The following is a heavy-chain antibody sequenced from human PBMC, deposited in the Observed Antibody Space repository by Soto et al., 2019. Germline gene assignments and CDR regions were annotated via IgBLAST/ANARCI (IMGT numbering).Heavy chain of an antibody. J-gene: IGHJ6*02. D-gene: IGHD2-21*02. CDR1: GGTFSSYA. CDR2: IIPIFGTA. CDR3: ARGEEHIVVVTANYYYGMDV. Sequence: QVQLVQSGAEVKKPGSSVKVSCKASGGTFSSYAISWVRQAPGQGLEWMGGIIPIFGTANYAQKFQGRVTITADESXXTXYXXLSSLRSEDTAVYYCARGEEHIVVVTANYYYGMDVWGQGTTVTVSS. V-gene: IGHV1-69*12.